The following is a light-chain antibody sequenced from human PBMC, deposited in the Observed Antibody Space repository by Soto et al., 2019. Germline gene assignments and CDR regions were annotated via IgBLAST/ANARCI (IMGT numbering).Light chain of an antibody. CDR3: QKYNGAPRK. J-gene: IGKJ1*01. CDR2: GAS. CDR1: QSISSW. Sequence: DIQMTQSPSTLSASVGDRVTITCRASQSISSWLAWYQQKPGKVPKLLIYGASTLQSGVPSRFSGSGSGTDFTLTISSLQPEDFATYYCQKYNGAPRKFGQGTKVDIK. V-gene: IGKV1-27*01.